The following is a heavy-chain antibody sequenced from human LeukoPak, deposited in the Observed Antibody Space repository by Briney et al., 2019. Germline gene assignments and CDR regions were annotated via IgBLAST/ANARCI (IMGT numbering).Heavy chain of an antibody. J-gene: IGHJ4*02. CDR3: ARVDSSGYYPLDY. CDR2: IKQDGSEK. V-gene: IGHV3-7*01. D-gene: IGHD3-22*01. Sequence: GGSLRLSCAASGFTFSSYWMSWVRQAPGKGLEWVANIKQDGSEKYYVDSVKGRFTISRDNAKNTLYLQMDSLRAEDTAVYYCARVDSSGYYPLDYWGQGTLVTVSS. CDR1: GFTFSSYW.